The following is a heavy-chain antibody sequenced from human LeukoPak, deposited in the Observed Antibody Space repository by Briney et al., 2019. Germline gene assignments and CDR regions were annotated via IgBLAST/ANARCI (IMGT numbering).Heavy chain of an antibody. D-gene: IGHD3-10*01. CDR3: ARGHGVHMDV. CDR2: IYYSGNT. CDR1: GDXISSYY. V-gene: IGHV4-59*01. J-gene: IGHJ6*02. Sequence: SETLSLTCTVSGDXISSYYWSWIRQPPGKGLEWIGYIYYSGNTNYNPSLKSRVTISVDTSKNQFSLKLSSVTAADTAVYYCARGHGVHMDVWGQGTTVTVSS.